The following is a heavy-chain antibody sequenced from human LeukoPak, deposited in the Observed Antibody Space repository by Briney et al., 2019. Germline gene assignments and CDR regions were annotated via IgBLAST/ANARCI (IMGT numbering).Heavy chain of an antibody. D-gene: IGHD6-19*01. V-gene: IGHV3-48*01. CDR3: ARTGIAVAAGFDI. CDR2: ISSSSSTI. CDR1: GFTFSSYS. J-gene: IGHJ3*02. Sequence: PGGSLRLSCAASGFTFSSYSMNWVRQAPGKGLEWVSYISSSSSTIYYADSVKGRFTISRDNAKNSLYLQMNSLRAEDTAVYYCARTGIAVAAGFDIWGQGTMVTVSS.